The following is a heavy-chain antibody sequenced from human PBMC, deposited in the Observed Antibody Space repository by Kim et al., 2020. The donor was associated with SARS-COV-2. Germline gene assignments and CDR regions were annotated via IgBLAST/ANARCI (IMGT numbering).Heavy chain of an antibody. CDR1: GFTFSSYS. D-gene: IGHD7-27*01. J-gene: IGHJ6*02. Sequence: GGSLRLSCAASGFTFSSYSMNWVRQAPGKGLEWVSYISSSSSTIYYADSVKGRFTISRDNAKNSLYLQMNSLRDEDTAVYYCARDGTSTGDWVYYGMDVWGQGTTVTVSS. V-gene: IGHV3-48*02. CDR2: ISSSSSTI. CDR3: ARDGTSTGDWVYYGMDV.